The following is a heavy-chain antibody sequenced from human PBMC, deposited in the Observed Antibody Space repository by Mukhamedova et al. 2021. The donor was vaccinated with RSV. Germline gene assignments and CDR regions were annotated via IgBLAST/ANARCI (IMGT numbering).Heavy chain of an antibody. Sequence: WLGRTYYRSKWYNDYAVSVKSRITINPDTSKNQFSLQLNSVTLEDTAVYYCARTRYCSSTSCPDDAFDIWGQGTMVTVS. CDR3: ARTRYCSSTSCPDDAFDI. J-gene: IGHJ3*02. D-gene: IGHD2-2*01. V-gene: IGHV6-1*01. CDR2: TYYRSKWYN.